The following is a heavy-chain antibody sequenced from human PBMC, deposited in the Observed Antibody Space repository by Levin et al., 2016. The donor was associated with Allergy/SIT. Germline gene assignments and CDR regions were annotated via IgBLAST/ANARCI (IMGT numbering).Heavy chain of an antibody. D-gene: IGHD2-15*01. CDR2: IYYSGST. Sequence: PGKGLEWIGYIYYSGSTNYNPSLKSRVTISVDTSKNQFSLKLSSVTAADTAVYYCARDRSSYCSGGSCYLGYYYGMDVWGQGTTVTVSS. J-gene: IGHJ6*02. V-gene: IGHV4-59*13. CDR3: ARDRSSYCSGGSCYLGYYYGMDV.